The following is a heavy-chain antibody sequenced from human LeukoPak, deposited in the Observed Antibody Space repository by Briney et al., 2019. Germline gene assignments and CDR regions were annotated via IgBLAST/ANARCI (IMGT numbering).Heavy chain of an antibody. CDR2: IYYSGST. CDR1: GASISSSSYY. CDR3: ARQDSSSWIRRWFDP. Sequence: SETLSLTCTVSGASISSSSYYWGWIRQPPGKGLEWIGSIYYSGSTYYNPSLKSRVTISVDTSKNQFSLKLSSVTAADTAVYYCARQDSSSWIRRWFDPWGQGTLVTVSS. V-gene: IGHV4-39*01. D-gene: IGHD6-13*01. J-gene: IGHJ5*02.